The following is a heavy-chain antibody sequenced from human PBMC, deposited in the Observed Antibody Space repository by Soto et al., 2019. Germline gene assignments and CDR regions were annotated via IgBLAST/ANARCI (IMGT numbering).Heavy chain of an antibody. CDR2: ISSNGVGT. D-gene: IGHD6-6*01. CDR3: ARRARQDFYYMDV. V-gene: IGHV3-64*01. J-gene: IGHJ6*03. Sequence: GGSLRLSCAASGFTLSGYAMDWVRQAPGKGLEYVSGISSNGVGTYYANSVQGRFTISRDNSKNTVYLQMGSLRPEDMAVYYCARRARQDFYYMDVWGKGTTVIVSS. CDR1: GFTLSGYA.